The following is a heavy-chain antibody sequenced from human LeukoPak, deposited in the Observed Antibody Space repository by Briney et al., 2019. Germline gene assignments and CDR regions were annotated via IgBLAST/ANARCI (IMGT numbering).Heavy chain of an antibody. D-gene: IGHD3-22*01. V-gene: IGHV5-51*01. J-gene: IGHJ5*02. CDR2: IYPGDSDT. Sequence: GESLKISCKGSGYSFTSYWIGWVRQMPGKGLEWMGIIYPGDSDTRYSPSFQGQVTISADKSISTAYLQWSSLKASDAAMYYCARLESWPDGSGYSWFDPWGQGTLVTVSS. CDR1: GYSFTSYW. CDR3: ARLESWPDGSGYSWFDP.